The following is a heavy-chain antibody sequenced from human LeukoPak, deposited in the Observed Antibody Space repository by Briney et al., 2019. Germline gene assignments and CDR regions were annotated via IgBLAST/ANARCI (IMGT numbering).Heavy chain of an antibody. V-gene: IGHV3-21*01. Sequence: GGSLRLSCAASGFTFSDYSMNWVRQAPGKGLEWVSSISSGSTYMYYADSVEGRFTISRDNAKNSVHLQMSSLRAEDTAVYYCASSLSSGWGPVDDYWGQGTLVTVSS. CDR2: ISSGSTYM. D-gene: IGHD6-19*01. CDR1: GFTFSDYS. CDR3: ASSLSSGWGPVDDY. J-gene: IGHJ4*02.